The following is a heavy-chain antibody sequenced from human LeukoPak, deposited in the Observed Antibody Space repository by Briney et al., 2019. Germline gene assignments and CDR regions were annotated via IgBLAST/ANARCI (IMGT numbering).Heavy chain of an antibody. D-gene: IGHD4/OR15-4a*01. V-gene: IGHV3-33*01. Sequence: PGGSLRLSCAASGFTFSSYGMHWVRQAPGKGLEWVAVIWYDGSNKYYADSVQGRFTISRDNSKNTVDLQINSLRAEDTAVYYCARDPGAINSYWGQGTLVTVSS. CDR2: IWYDGSNK. CDR1: GFTFSSYG. J-gene: IGHJ4*02. CDR3: ARDPGAINSY.